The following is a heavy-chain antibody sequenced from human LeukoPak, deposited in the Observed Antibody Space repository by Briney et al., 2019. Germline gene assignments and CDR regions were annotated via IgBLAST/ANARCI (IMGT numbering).Heavy chain of an antibody. CDR3: ARVGEVIDY. CDR2: IYHSGST. CDR1: GGSISSSSYY. Sequence: SETLSLTCTVSGGSISSSSYYWGWIRQPPGKGLEWIGSIYHSGSTYYNPSLKSRVTISVDTSKNQFSLKLSSVTAADTAVYYCARVGEVIDYWGQGTLVTVSS. J-gene: IGHJ4*02. V-gene: IGHV4-39*07.